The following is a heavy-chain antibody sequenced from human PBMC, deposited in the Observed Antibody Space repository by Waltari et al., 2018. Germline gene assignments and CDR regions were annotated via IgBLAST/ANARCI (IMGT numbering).Heavy chain of an antibody. CDR1: GDSMSSTYW. V-gene: IGHV4-4*02. CDR2: VHGSGKT. CDR3: ARDRGRGLYLDS. D-gene: IGHD2-15*01. Sequence: QLQLQESGPGLVKPSGTLSLTCAVSGDSMSSTYWWSWVRQPPGKGLEWIGQVHGSGKTNYNPSFASRVTVSLDTPKTQFSLRVTSVTAADSAIYYCARDRGRGLYLDSWGPGTLVAVSP. J-gene: IGHJ4*02.